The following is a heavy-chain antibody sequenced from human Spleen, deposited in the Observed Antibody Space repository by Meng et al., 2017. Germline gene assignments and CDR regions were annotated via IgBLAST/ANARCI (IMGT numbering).Heavy chain of an antibody. J-gene: IGHJ4*02. D-gene: IGHD1-1*01. V-gene: IGHV3-23*01. CDR3: AKEEVPNDY. Sequence: GESLKISCAVSGFTFSNSAMSWVRQAPGKGLEWVSGISITGRTTFYADSVRGRFTISRDNSKNTLFLQLNSLRAEDTAVYFCAKEEVPNDYWGQGTLVTVSS. CDR2: ISITGRTT. CDR1: GFTFSNSA.